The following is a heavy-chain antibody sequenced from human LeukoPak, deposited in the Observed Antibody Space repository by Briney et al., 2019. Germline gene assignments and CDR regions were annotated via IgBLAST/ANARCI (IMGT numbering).Heavy chain of an antibody. D-gene: IGHD6-13*01. CDR2: IANDGRDK. V-gene: IGHV3-30*18. Sequence: PGGSLRLSCAASGFTFRSYGMHWVRQAPGKGLEWVAVIANDGRDKKYADSVKGRFTISRDNSKNTLYLQMNSLRAEDTAIYYCAKDGRVAAAAYYFDYWGQGTLATVSS. J-gene: IGHJ4*02. CDR3: AKDGRVAAAAYYFDY. CDR1: GFTFRSYG.